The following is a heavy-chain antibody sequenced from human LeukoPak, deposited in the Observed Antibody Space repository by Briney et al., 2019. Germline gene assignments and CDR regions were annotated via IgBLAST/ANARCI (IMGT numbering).Heavy chain of an antibody. CDR1: GFTFSSYG. CDR2: IWYDGSNK. J-gene: IGHJ5*02. D-gene: IGHD6-13*01. Sequence: GGSLGLSCAASGFTFSSYGMHWVRQAPGKGLEWVAVIWYDGSNKYYADSVKGRFTISRDNSKNTLYLQMNSLRAEDTAVYYCARADIAAAGTVNWFDPWGQGTLVTVSS. V-gene: IGHV3-33*01. CDR3: ARADIAAAGTVNWFDP.